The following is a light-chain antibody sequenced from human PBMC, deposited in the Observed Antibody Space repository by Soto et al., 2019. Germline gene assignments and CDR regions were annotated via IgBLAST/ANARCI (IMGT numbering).Light chain of an antibody. V-gene: IGKV1-5*03. CDR3: QQYNNYSWT. CDR1: QNIGIW. Sequence: IQMTQSPSTLSASIGDRVAITCRASQNIGIWLAWYQQRPGKAPRFLIYKASTLESGVPSRFSGSGSGTEYTLTISSLQHHHFATTFCQQYNNYSWTFGQGTKVEIK. J-gene: IGKJ1*01. CDR2: KAS.